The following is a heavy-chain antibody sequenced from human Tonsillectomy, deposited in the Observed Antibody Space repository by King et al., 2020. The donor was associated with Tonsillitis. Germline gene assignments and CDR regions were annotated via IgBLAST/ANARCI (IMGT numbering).Heavy chain of an antibody. V-gene: IGHV3-48*01. CDR2: ISSTSSII. J-gene: IGHJ4*02. CDR3: TREYTGYDFGHGY. Sequence: VQLVESGGSLVQPGGSLRLSCAASGFSFSFYRMNWVRQAPGKGLEWLSSISSTSSIILYTDSVKGRFTISRDNANSSLHLQMSTLKAEDTALYYCTREYTGYDFGHGYWGQGTLVTVSS. D-gene: IGHD5-12*01. CDR1: GFSFSFYR.